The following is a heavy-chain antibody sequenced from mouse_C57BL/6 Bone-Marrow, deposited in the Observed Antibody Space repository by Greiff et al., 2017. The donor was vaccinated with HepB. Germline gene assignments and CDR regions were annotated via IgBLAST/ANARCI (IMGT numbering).Heavy chain of an antibody. CDR2: IHPNSGST. CDR1: GYTFTSYW. J-gene: IGHJ3*01. Sequence: VQLQQSGAELVKPGASVKLSCKASGYTFTSYWMHWVKQRPGQGLEWIGMIHPNSGSTNYNEKFKSKATLTVDTSSSTAYMQLSSLTSEDSAVYYCACHYGAWFAYWGQGTLVTVSA. CDR3: ACHYGAWFAY. V-gene: IGHV1-64*01. D-gene: IGHD1-1*01.